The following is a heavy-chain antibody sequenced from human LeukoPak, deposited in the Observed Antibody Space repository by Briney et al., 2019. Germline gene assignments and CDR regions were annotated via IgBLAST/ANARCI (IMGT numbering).Heavy chain of an antibody. CDR3: ARDHQLAYGNWFDP. D-gene: IGHD3-16*01. CDR2: ISYDGSNK. CDR1: GFTFSSYA. V-gene: IGHV3-30-3*01. Sequence: PGGSLRLSCAASGFTFSSYAMHWVRQAPGKGLEWVAGISYDGSNKYYADSMKGRFTISRDNSKNTLCLQMNSLRVDDTAVYYCARDHQLAYGNWFDPWGQGTLVTVSS. J-gene: IGHJ5*02.